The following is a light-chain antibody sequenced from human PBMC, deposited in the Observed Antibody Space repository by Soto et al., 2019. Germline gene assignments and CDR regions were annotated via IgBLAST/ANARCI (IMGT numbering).Light chain of an antibody. CDR2: GAS. J-gene: IGKJ5*01. Sequence: EIVMTQSPATLSVSPGERATLSCRASQSVSSNLAWYQQKPGQAPRLLIYGASTRASGVPARFSGSGSGTEFTLTISTLQSEDFAVYYCQQCYNWSPITFGQGTRLEIK. CDR3: QQCYNWSPIT. CDR1: QSVSSN. V-gene: IGKV3-15*01.